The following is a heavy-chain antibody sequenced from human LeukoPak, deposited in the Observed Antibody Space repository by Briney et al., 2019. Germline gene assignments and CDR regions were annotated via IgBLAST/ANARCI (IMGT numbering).Heavy chain of an antibody. Sequence: PSETLSLTCTVSGGSISSSSYYWGWIRQPPGKGLEWIGSIYYSGSTYYNPSLKSRVTISVDTSKNQFSLKLSSVTAADTAVYYCARQVLWLGESPMAFDYWGQGTLVTVSS. V-gene: IGHV4-39*01. D-gene: IGHD3-10*01. CDR1: GGSISSSSYY. J-gene: IGHJ4*02. CDR2: IYYSGST. CDR3: ARQVLWLGESPMAFDY.